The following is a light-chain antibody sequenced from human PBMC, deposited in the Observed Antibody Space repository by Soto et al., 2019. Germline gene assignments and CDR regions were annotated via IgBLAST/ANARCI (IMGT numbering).Light chain of an antibody. Sequence: EIVLTQSPGTLSLSPGERATLSCRASQSVSSSFLAWYQQKPGQAPRLLIYGASTRATGIPDRFSGSGSGTDFTLTISRLEPEXXXVXXXQQXXSSPWTFGQGTKVEIK. CDR1: QSVSSSF. CDR3: QQXXSSPWT. V-gene: IGKV3-20*01. CDR2: GAS. J-gene: IGKJ1*01.